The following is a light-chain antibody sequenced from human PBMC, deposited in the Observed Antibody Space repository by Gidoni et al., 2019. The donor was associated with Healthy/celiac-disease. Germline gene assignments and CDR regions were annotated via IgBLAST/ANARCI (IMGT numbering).Light chain of an antibody. CDR3: QQSYSTPHT. CDR2: AAS. CDR1: QSISSY. V-gene: IGKV1-39*01. Sequence: DIQMTQSPSSLSASVGDIVTITCRASQSISSYLNWYQQKPGKAPKLLIYAASSLQSGVPSRFSGSGSGTDFTLTISSLQPEDFATYYCQQSYSTPHTFGPGTKVDIK. J-gene: IGKJ3*01.